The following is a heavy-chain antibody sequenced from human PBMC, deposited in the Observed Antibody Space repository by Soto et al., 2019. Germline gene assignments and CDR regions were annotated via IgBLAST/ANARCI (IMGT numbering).Heavy chain of an antibody. CDR2: ISGSGGST. D-gene: IGHD4-4*01. V-gene: IGHV3-23*01. CDR1: GFTFSSYA. J-gene: IGHJ6*02. CDR3: ANDYSNYTYYYYGMDV. Sequence: PGGSLRLSCAASGFTFSSYAMSWVRQAPGKGLEWVSAISGSGGSTYYADSVKGRFTISRDNSKNTLYLQMNSLRAEDTAVYYCANDYSNYTYYYYGMDVWGQGTTVTVSS.